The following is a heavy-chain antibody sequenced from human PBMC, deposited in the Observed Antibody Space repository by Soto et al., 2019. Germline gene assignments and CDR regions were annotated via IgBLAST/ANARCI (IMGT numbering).Heavy chain of an antibody. D-gene: IGHD6-13*01. CDR3: ARAAGTYGHGMDV. CDR2: IWYDGSNK. Sequence: GGSLRLSCAASGFTFSSYGMHWVRQAPGKGLEWVAVIWYDGSNKYYADSVKGRFTISRDNSKNTLYPQMNSLRAEDTAVYYCARAAGTYGHGMDVWGQGTTVTVSS. J-gene: IGHJ6*02. V-gene: IGHV3-33*01. CDR1: GFTFSSYG.